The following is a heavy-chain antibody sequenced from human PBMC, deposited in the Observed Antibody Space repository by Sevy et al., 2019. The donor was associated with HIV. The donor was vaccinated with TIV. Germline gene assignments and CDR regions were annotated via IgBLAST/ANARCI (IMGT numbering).Heavy chain of an antibody. Sequence: ASVKVSCKASGYTFTGYYMHWVRQAPGQGLEWMGWINPNSGGTNYAQKFQGWVTMTRDTSISTAYMELSRLRSDDTGVYYCARLRLGELSLSWGAFDIWGQGTMVTVSS. CDR3: ARLRLGELSLSWGAFDI. J-gene: IGHJ3*02. CDR2: INPNSGGT. CDR1: GYTFTGYY. D-gene: IGHD3-16*02. V-gene: IGHV1-2*04.